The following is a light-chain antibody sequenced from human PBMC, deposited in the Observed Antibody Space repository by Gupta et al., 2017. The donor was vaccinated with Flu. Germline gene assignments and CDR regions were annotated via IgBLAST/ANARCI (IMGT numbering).Light chain of an antibody. V-gene: IGLV1-51*01. Sequence: KGTISCSGRNSNIGQNYVSWYRQVPGTAPKLLIFEYNKRPSGIPDRFSGSKSGTSATLGITGLQTGDEADYYCASWDSSRSAVLFGGGTKLTVL. J-gene: IGLJ2*01. CDR2: EYN. CDR3: ASWDSSRSAVL. CDR1: NSNIGQNY.